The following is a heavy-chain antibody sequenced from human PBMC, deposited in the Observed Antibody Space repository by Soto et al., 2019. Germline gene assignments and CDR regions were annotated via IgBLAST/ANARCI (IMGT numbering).Heavy chain of an antibody. J-gene: IGHJ6*02. CDR2: ISGSGGST. D-gene: IGHD5-18*01. CDR1: GFTFSSYA. V-gene: IGHV3-23*01. CDR3: AREGRQDTAMVLGGTTLYYYYGMDV. Sequence: EVQLLESGGGLVQPGGSLRLSCAASGFTFSSYAMSWVRQAPGKGLEWVSAISGSGGSTYYADSVKGRFTISRDNSKNTLYLQMNSLRAEDTAVYYCAREGRQDTAMVLGGTTLYYYYGMDVWGQGTTVTVSS.